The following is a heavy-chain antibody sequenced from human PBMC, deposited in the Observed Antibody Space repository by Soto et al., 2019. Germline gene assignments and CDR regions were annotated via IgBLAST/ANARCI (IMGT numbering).Heavy chain of an antibody. CDR1: GFTFSSYA. J-gene: IGHJ5*02. CDR2: ISGSGGST. D-gene: IGHD6-19*01. CDR3: AKDENSSGHPNWFDP. Sequence: GGSLRLSCAASGFTFSSYAMSWVRQAPGKGLEWVSAISGSGGSTYYADSVKGRFTISRDNSKNTLYLQMNSLRAEDTAVYYCAKDENSSGHPNWFDPWGQGTLVTVSS. V-gene: IGHV3-23*01.